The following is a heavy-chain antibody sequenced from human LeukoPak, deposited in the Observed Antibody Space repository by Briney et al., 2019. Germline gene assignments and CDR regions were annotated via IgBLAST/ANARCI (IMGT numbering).Heavy chain of an antibody. J-gene: IGHJ3*02. CDR1: GGSISSTSYY. CDR3: ARDKGWLQFGTFDI. CDR2: IYYSGST. V-gene: IGHV4-39*07. D-gene: IGHD5-24*01. Sequence: PSETLSLTCTVSGGSISSTSYYWGWIRQPPGKGLEWIGSIYYSGSTYYNPSLKSRVTISVDTSKNQFSLKLSSVTAADTAVYYCARDKGWLQFGTFDIWGQGTMVTVSS.